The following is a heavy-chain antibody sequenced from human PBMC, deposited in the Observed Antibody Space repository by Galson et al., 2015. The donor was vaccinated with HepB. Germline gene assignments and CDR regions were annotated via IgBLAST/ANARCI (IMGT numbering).Heavy chain of an antibody. CDR1: GLNFSNYG. CDR2: IWHDGSSQ. CDR3: TVDLASRYFYC. V-gene: IGHV3-33*01. Sequence: SLRLSCAASGLNFSNYGMNWVRQAPGKGLEWVAAIWHDGSSQYYIDYVKGRVTITRDNSKNTLYLQMDSLRADDTAVYYCTVDLASRYFYCLGQGTLVTVSS. J-gene: IGHJ4*02.